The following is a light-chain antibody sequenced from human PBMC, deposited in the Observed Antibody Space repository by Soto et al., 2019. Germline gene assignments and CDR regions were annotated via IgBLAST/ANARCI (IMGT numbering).Light chain of an antibody. CDR3: RQYGSSPRT. V-gene: IGKV3-20*01. CDR2: GAS. J-gene: IGKJ1*01. Sequence: DIVLTQSPGTLSFSPGERSTLSCRSSQSVSSNYLAWYQHKPGQAPRLVIYGASSRATGIPDRFSGSGSETDFTLTISRLEPEDFAVYYCRQYGSSPRTFGQGTKVDIK. CDR1: QSVSSNY.